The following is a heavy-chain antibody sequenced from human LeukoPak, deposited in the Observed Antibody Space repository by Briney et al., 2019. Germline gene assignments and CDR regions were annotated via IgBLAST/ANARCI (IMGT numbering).Heavy chain of an antibody. V-gene: IGHV3-7*01. CDR3: ARPVQEWPLDY. CDR2: IKQDGSEK. CDR1: GFTFSSFW. D-gene: IGHD1-1*01. Sequence: GGSLRLSCAASGFTFSSFWMSWGRQAPGKGLEWVATIKQDGSEKYYVDSVKGRFTISRDNAKNSLYLQMNSLRAEDTAVYYCARPVQEWPLDYWGQGTLVTVSS. J-gene: IGHJ4*02.